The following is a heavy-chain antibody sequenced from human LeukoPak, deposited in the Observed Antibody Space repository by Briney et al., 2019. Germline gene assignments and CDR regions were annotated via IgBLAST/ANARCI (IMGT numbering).Heavy chain of an antibody. D-gene: IGHD3-9*01. CDR3: ARGRASGLRYFDWLFSYGMDV. V-gene: IGHV4-34*01. J-gene: IGHJ6*02. CDR1: GGSFSGYY. Sequence: PSETLSLTCAVYGGSFSGYYWSWIRQPPGKGLEWIGEINHSGSTNYNPSLKSRVTISVDTSKNQFSLKLSSVTAADTAVYYCARGRASGLRYFDWLFSYGMDVWGQGTTVTVSS. CDR2: INHSGST.